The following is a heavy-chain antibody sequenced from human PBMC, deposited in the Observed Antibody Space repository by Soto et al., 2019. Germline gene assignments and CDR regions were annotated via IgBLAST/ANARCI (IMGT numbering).Heavy chain of an antibody. CDR2: IYRTGSA. CDR1: GDAISRGGYS. J-gene: IGHJ4*02. CDR3: ARAHYGPSGYYFDS. V-gene: IGHV4-30-2*01. D-gene: IGHD3-22*01. Sequence: TLSLTCTVSGDAISRGGYSWSCIRQPPRKALEWIGYIYRTGSASYSPALKSRVTISVDRSRNQFSLSLSSVTAADTAIYYCARAHYGPSGYYFDSWGQGTLVTVS.